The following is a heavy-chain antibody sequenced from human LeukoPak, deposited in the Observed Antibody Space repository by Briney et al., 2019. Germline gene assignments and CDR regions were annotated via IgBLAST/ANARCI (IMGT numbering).Heavy chain of an antibody. CDR1: GGSFSGYY. J-gene: IGHJ4*02. CDR2: INHSGST. CDR3: ARIHTIFGVVIKPLDY. D-gene: IGHD3-3*01. V-gene: IGHV4-34*01. Sequence: PSETLPLTCAVYGGSFSGYYWSWIRQPPGKGLEWIGEINHSGSTNYNPSLKSRVTISVDTSKNQFSLKLSSVTAADAAVYYCARIHTIFGVVIKPLDYWGQGTLVTVSS.